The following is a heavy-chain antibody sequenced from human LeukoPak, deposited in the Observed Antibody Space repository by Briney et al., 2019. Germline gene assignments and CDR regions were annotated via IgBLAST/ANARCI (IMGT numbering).Heavy chain of an antibody. CDR1: GGSFSGYY. D-gene: IGHD3-22*01. CDR2: INHSGST. CDR3: ARGRASYYDRSGYIY. J-gene: IGHJ4*02. V-gene: IGHV4-34*01. Sequence: SETLSLTCAVYGGSFSGYYWSWIRQPPGKGLEWIGEINHSGSTNYNPSLKSRVTISVDTSKNQFSLKLSSVTAADTAVYYCARGRASYYDRSGYIYWGQGILVTVSS.